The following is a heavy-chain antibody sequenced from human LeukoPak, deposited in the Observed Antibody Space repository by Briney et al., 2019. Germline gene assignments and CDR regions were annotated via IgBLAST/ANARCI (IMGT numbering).Heavy chain of an antibody. Sequence: GASVKVSCKASGYTFTSYDINWVRQATGQGLEWMGWVNPNSGNTGYAQKFQGRVSMTRNTSISTAYMELSSLRSEDTAVYYCARGHYYDTSGSYAFDIWGQGTMVTVSS. CDR1: GYTFTSYD. J-gene: IGHJ3*02. D-gene: IGHD3-22*01. V-gene: IGHV1-8*01. CDR3: ARGHYYDTSGSYAFDI. CDR2: VNPNSGNT.